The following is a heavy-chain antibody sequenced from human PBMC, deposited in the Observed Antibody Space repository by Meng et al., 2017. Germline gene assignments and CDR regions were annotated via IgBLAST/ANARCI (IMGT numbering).Heavy chain of an antibody. V-gene: IGHV3-30*01. CDR2: ITKDGSRK. CDR3: ARDFDY. Sequence: QVQLVEFGGGVVQPGRSLRLSCAASGFTFSSYAMHWVRQAPGKGLEWVACITKDGSRKYYLGSVRGRFTISRDNSKNTLYLEMNSLRSEDTALYYCARDFDYWGQGTLVTVSS. J-gene: IGHJ4*02. CDR1: GFTFSSYA.